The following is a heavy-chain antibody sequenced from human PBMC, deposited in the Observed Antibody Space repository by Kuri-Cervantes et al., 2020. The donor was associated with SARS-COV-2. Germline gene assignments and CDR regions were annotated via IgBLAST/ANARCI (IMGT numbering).Heavy chain of an antibody. V-gene: IGHV3-30*07. Sequence: GESLKISCAAPGFTFSSYAMHWVRQAPGKGLEWVAVISYDGSNKYYADTVKGRFTISRDNAKNSLYLQMNSLRAEDTAVYYCARRGGLPSSSWYNWFDPWGQGTLVTVSS. D-gene: IGHD6-13*01. J-gene: IGHJ5*02. CDR1: GFTFSSYA. CDR3: ARRGGLPSSSWYNWFDP. CDR2: ISYDGSNK.